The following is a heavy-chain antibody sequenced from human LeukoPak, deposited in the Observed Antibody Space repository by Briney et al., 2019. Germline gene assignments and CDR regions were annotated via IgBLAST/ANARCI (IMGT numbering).Heavy chain of an antibody. CDR3: TTDLGTYYDSSGPIDY. D-gene: IGHD3-22*01. V-gene: IGHV3-15*01. CDR1: GGSISSYY. J-gene: IGHJ4*02. CDR2: IKSKTEGGTT. Sequence: ETLSLTCTVSGGSISSYYWSWIRQAPGKGLEWVGRIKSKTEGGTTDYAAPVKGRFTISRDDSKNTLYLQMNSLKTEDTAVYYCTTDLGTYYDSSGPIDYWGQGTLVTVSS.